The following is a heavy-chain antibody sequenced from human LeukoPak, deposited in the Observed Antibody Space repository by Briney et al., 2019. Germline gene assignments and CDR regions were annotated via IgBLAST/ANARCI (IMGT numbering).Heavy chain of an antibody. V-gene: IGHV4-59*01. J-gene: IGHJ6*03. CDR1: GGSISSYY. CDR2: IHYSGST. D-gene: IGHD3-10*01. Sequence: SETLSLTCTVSGGSISSYYWSWIRQPPGKGLEWIGYIHYSGSTNYNPSLKSRLTVSVETSKNQFSLKLRSVTAADTAVYYCARMGSDYYGSGKTYYYYMDVWGKGTTVTISS. CDR3: ARMGSDYYGSGKTYYYYMDV.